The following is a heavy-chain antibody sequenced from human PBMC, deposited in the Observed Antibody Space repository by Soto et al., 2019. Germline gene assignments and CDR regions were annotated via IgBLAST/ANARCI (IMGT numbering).Heavy chain of an antibody. Sequence: GESLKISCKGSGYSFTSYWIGWVRQMPGKGLEWMGIIYPGDSDTRYSPSFQGQVTISADKSISTAYLQWSSLKASDTAMYYCARLCGPRLKTKHKTKRGAFDIWGQGTMVTVSS. V-gene: IGHV5-51*01. CDR1: GYSFTSYW. D-gene: IGHD2-8*01. J-gene: IGHJ3*02. CDR3: ARLCGPRLKTKHKTKRGAFDI. CDR2: IYPGDSDT.